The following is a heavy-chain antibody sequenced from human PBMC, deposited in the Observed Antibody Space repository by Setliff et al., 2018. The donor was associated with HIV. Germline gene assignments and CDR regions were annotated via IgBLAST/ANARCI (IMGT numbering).Heavy chain of an antibody. V-gene: IGHV2-5*02. Sequence: SGPTLVNPPQTLTLTCTVSGFSLSSSGVVVGWIRQPPGKALEWLALIYWDDDKRYSPSLKSRLTITKDTSKNRVVLTMTNMDPVDTATYYCAHILQDPPSHFYYYFYMDVWGKGTTVT. CDR2: IYWDDDK. CDR1: GFSLSSSGVV. J-gene: IGHJ6*03. CDR3: AHILQDPPSHFYYYFYMDV. D-gene: IGHD3-3*02.